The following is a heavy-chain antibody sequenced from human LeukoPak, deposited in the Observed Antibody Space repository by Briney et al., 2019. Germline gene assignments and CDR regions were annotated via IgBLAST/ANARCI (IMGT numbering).Heavy chain of an antibody. D-gene: IGHD6-25*01. CDR3: ARQNSGARLNV. CDR1: SDSMSSYY. J-gene: IGHJ6*02. V-gene: IGHV4-59*08. CDR2: IYYSGST. Sequence: SETLSLTCTVSSDSMSSYYWSWIRQPPGKGLGWIGHIYYSGSTDYNPSLKSRLTISVDTSKNQFSLQLSSVTAADTAVYFCARQNSGARLNVWGQGTTVTVSS.